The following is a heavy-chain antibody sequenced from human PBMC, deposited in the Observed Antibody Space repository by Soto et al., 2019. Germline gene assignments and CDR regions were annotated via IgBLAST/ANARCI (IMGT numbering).Heavy chain of an antibody. CDR1: GSTFSNSI. CDR3: ANSTWYAFDI. J-gene: IGHJ3*02. V-gene: IGHV3-21*01. Sequence: PGGSLRLSCAASGSTFSNSIINWVRQAPGQGLEWVSSISGSSDFLYYADSVKGRFTISRDTATNSLYLQMNSLRAEDTAVYYCANSTWYAFDIWGQGTMVTVSS. CDR2: ISGSSDFL. D-gene: IGHD6-13*01.